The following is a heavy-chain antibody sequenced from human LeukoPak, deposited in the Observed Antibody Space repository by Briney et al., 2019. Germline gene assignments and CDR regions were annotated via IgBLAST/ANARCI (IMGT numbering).Heavy chain of an antibody. J-gene: IGHJ4*02. D-gene: IGHD5-24*01. CDR3: ARVWSMATIPHLGY. V-gene: IGHV1-18*01. CDR2: ISTYNGNT. CDR1: GYTFTSYG. Sequence: GASAKVSCKASGYTFTSYGISWVRQAPGQGLEWMGWISTYNGNTNYAQKLQGRVTMTTDTSTSIAYMELRSLRSDDTAVYYCARVWSMATIPHLGYWGQGTLVTVSS.